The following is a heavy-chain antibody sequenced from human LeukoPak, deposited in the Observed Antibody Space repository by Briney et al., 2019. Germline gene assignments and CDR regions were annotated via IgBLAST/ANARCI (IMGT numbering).Heavy chain of an antibody. D-gene: IGHD2-21*01. CDR1: GYIFTSYW. V-gene: IGHV5-10-1*01. CDR3: ARVIPGGY. J-gene: IGHJ4*02. Sequence: GESLKISCKTSGYIFTSYWITWVRQMPGNGLEWMGRIDPSDSYTSYSPPFQGHVTISADKSISTAYLQWSSLKASDTAIYYCARVIPGGYWGQGTLVTVSS. CDR2: IDPSDSYT.